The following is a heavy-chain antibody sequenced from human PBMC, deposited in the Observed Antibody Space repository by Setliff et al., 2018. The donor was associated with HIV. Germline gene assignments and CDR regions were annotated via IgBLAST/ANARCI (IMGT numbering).Heavy chain of an antibody. V-gene: IGHV1-46*01. CDR3: ARDPAPSSSASYFQH. Sequence: GASVKVSCKASGYTSTSYYMRWVRQAPGQGLEWMGIINPSSGSTTYAQKFQGRVTMTRDTSTSTVYMELSSLRSEDTAVYYCARDPAPSSSASYFQHWGQGTPVTVSS. D-gene: IGHD6-6*01. CDR1: GYTSTSYY. J-gene: IGHJ1*01. CDR2: INPSSGST.